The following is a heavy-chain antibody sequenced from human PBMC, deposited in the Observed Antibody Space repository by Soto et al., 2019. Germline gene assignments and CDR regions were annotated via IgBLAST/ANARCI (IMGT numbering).Heavy chain of an antibody. CDR2: VYATGTT. J-gene: IGHJ5*02. Sequence: SETLSLTCNVSCGSISKFYWAWIRKTAGNGLEWMGRVYATGTTDYNPSLRSRVAMSVDISKKTFSLRLRSVTGADSGVYYCVRDGSKSLRDWFDPWGQGILVTVSS. CDR1: CGSISKFY. V-gene: IGHV4-4*07. CDR3: VRDGSKSLRDWFDP.